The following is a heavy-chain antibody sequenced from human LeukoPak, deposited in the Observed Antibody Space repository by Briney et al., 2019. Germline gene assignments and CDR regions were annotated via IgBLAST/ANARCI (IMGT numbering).Heavy chain of an antibody. Sequence: PGGSLRLSCAASGFTFSSYEMNWVRQAPGKGLEWVSAISGSGGSTYYADTVKGRFTISRDNSKNTLSLQMNSLRAEDTAVYYCARGPSGYHNTGGQGTLVTVSS. CDR2: ISGSGGST. J-gene: IGHJ4*02. V-gene: IGHV3-23*01. D-gene: IGHD5-12*01. CDR3: ARGPSGYHNT. CDR1: GFTFSSYE.